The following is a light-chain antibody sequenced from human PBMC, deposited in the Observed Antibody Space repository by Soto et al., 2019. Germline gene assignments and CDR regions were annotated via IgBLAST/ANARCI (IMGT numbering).Light chain of an antibody. J-gene: IGLJ2*01. CDR1: SGHSSYA. CDR2: VNTDGSH. V-gene: IGLV4-69*01. CDR3: QTWGAGFSVV. Sequence: QSVLTQSPSASASLGASVKLTCTLSSGHSSYAIAWHQQQPEKGPRHLMKVNTDGSHNKGDGIPDRFSGSSSGAERYLTISSLQSEDEADYYCQTWGAGFSVVFGGGTKLTVL.